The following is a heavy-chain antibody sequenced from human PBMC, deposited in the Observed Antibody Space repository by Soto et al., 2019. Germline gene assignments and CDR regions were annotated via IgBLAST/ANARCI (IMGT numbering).Heavy chain of an antibody. CDR1: EFTCNNFA. Sequence: QLHLVESGGGVVQPGRSLPLSCADAEFTCNNFAMHWGRQAPGNGLEWVAVISYDGSNKDYADSVNGRFCISRENSMITLDLPMNSVRGEDTAVSYGARWRYYDDTSTTAHYYGRDIWVEGTTFIVSS. D-gene: IGHD3-3*01. CDR3: ARWRYYDDTSTTAHYYGRDI. CDR2: ISYDGSNK. J-gene: IGHJ6*04. V-gene: IGHV3-30*16.